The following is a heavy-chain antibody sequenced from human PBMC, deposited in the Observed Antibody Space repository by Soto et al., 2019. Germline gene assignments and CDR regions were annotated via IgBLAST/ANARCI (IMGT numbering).Heavy chain of an antibody. J-gene: IGHJ6*02. CDR1: GFTFSSYG. Sequence: GALRLSCAASGFTFSSYGMHWVRQAPGKGLEWVAVISYDGSNKYYADSVKGRFTISRDNSKNTLYLQMNSLRAEDTAVYYCAKDSVVLYDFWSGYYFRGYYYGMDVWG. CDR2: ISYDGSNK. CDR3: AKDSVVLYDFWSGYYFRGYYYGMDV. V-gene: IGHV3-30*18. D-gene: IGHD3-3*01.